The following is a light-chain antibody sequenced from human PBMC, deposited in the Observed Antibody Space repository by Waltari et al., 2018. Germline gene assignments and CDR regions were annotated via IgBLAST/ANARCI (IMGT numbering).Light chain of an antibody. J-gene: IGLJ3*02. Sequence: QSVLTQPPSASGTPGQRVTISCSGSSSNIGSNYVHWYQQRPGTAPKRLIYRNNQRPSGVPDRFSGSKSGTSASLAISGLRSEDEADYYCAAWDDSLSGPWVFGGGTKLTVL. CDR1: SSNIGSNY. CDR3: AAWDDSLSGPWV. V-gene: IGLV1-47*01. CDR2: RNN.